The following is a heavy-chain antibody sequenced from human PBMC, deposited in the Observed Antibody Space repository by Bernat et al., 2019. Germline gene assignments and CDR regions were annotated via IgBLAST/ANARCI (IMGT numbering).Heavy chain of an antibody. V-gene: IGHV3-43*02. CDR2: ISGDGGST. CDR3: AKDARYGDYGETSFDY. D-gene: IGHD4-17*01. CDR1: GFTFDDYA. Sequence: EVQLVESGGGVVQPGGSLRLSCAASGFTFDDYAMHWVRQAPGKGLEWVSLISGDGGSTYYADSVKGRFTISRDNSKNSLYLQMNSLRTEDTALYYCAKDARYGDYGETSFDYWGQGTLVTVSS. J-gene: IGHJ4*02.